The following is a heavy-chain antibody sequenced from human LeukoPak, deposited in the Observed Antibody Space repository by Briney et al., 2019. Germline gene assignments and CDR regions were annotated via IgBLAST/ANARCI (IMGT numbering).Heavy chain of an antibody. CDR3: ARRDWVSGAVRAFDI. D-gene: IGHD3-3*01. V-gene: IGHV3-11*04. Sequence: GGSLRLSCVGSGFRFSDYYMSWIRQAPGKGLEWVSYISNDSVDKYYVDSVRGRFTISRDNAKRSMYLQMSGLRVEDTAVYYCARRDWVSGAVRAFDIWGQGTMVTVSS. CDR2: ISNDSVDK. J-gene: IGHJ3*02. CDR1: GFRFSDYY.